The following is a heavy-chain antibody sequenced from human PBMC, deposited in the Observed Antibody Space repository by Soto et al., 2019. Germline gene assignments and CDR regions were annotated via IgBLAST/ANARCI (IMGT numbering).Heavy chain of an antibody. V-gene: IGHV3-30*18. CDR2: ISYDGSNK. D-gene: IGHD1-26*01. J-gene: IGHJ3*02. Sequence: GGSLRLTCAASGFTFSSYGMHWVRQAPGKGLEWVAVISYDGSNKYYADSVKGRFTISRDNSKNTLYLQMNSLRAEDTAVYYCAKQVGRWLQRGDAFGIWGQGSRVIVSS. CDR1: GFTFSSYG. CDR3: AKQVGRWLQRGDAFGI.